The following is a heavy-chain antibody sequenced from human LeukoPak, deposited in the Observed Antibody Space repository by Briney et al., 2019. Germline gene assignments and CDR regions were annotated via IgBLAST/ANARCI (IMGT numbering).Heavy chain of an antibody. Sequence: GGSLRLSCGASGFTFSDFDMSWVRQAPGRGLEWVSVITSNSYIFDADSVKGQFTISRDDAKKSLYLQMNSLRAEDTAIYYCGAGRQFVGAFVNCGQGTLVTVSS. V-gene: IGHV3-69-1*02. J-gene: IGHJ3*02. CDR1: GFTFSDFD. D-gene: IGHD3-10*01. CDR3: GAGRQFVGAFVN. CDR2: ITSNSYI.